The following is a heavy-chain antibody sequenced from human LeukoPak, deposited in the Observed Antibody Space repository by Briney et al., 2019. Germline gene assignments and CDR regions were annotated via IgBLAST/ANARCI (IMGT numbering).Heavy chain of an antibody. CDR3: ARDRRRDPRDAFDI. CDR2: IYHSGST. V-gene: IGHV4-38-2*02. CDR1: GYSISSGYY. J-gene: IGHJ3*02. Sequence: SETLSLTCAVSGYSISSGYYWGWIRQPPGKGLEWIGSIYHSGSTYYNPSLKSRVTISVDTSKNQFSLKLSSVTAADTAVYYCARDRRRDPRDAFDIWGQGTMVTVSS.